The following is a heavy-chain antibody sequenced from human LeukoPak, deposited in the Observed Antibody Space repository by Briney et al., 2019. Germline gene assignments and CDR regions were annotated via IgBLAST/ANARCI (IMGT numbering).Heavy chain of an antibody. CDR1: GGSISSSSYY. D-gene: IGHD3-22*01. Sequence: SETLSLTCTVSGGSISSSSYYWGWIRQPPGKGLEWIGSIYYSGSTYYNPSLKSRVTISVDTSKKQFSLKLSSVTAADTAVYYCARSPMYYYDSSGYYVFGGQGTLATVSS. CDR3: ARSPMYYYDSSGYYVF. V-gene: IGHV4-39*07. J-gene: IGHJ4*02. CDR2: IYYSGST.